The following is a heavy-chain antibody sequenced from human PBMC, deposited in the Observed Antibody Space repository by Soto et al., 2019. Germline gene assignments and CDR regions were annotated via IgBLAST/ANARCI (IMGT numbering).Heavy chain of an antibody. CDR2: IYYSGST. J-gene: IGHJ4*02. V-gene: IGHV4-59*01. CDR1: GGSISTYY. D-gene: IGHD3-3*01. CDR3: ARDGSRDDFWSGPYYFDY. Sequence: QVQLQESGPGLVKPSETLSLTCTVSGGSISTYYWSWIRQPPGKGLEWIGYIYYSGSTNYNPSLKSRVTISVDTSKNQFYLKLSSVSAADTDVYYCARDGSRDDFWSGPYYFDYWGQGTLVTVSS.